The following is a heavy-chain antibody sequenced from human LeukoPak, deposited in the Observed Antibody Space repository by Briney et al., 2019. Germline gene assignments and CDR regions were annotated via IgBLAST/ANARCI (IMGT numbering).Heavy chain of an antibody. CDR2: ISSSGSTI. Sequence: PGGSLRLSCAASGFTFGGYEMNWVRQAPGKGLEWVSYISSSGSTINYADSVKGRFTISRDNAKNSLYLQMSSQRAEDTAVYYCASFYDSTGRDYWGQGTLVTVSS. J-gene: IGHJ4*02. D-gene: IGHD3-22*01. V-gene: IGHV3-48*03. CDR3: ASFYDSTGRDY. CDR1: GFTFGGYE.